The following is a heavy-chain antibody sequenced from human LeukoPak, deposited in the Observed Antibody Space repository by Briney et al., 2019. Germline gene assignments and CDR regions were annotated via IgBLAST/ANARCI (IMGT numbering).Heavy chain of an antibody. D-gene: IGHD6-13*01. CDR2: IKPDGSGE. CDR3: ARDHDVPSAGSDF. Sequence: GGSLRLSCAASGFTFSTYWMSWVRQAPGKGLEWVANIKPDGSGEYYVDSVKGRFTIPRDNANNSLYLQMNSLRVEDTALYYGARDHDVPSAGSDFWGQGTLVTVSS. J-gene: IGHJ4*02. CDR1: GFTFSTYW. V-gene: IGHV3-7*01.